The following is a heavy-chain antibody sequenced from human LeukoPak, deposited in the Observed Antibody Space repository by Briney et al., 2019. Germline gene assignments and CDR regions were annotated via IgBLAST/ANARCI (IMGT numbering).Heavy chain of an antibody. Sequence: SETLSLTCAVYGGSFSGYYWSWIRQPPGKGPEWIGEINHSGSTNYNPSLKSRATISVDTSKNQFSLKLSSVTAADTAVYYCARLRCYTCYYYYGMDVWGQGTTVTVSS. V-gene: IGHV4-34*01. CDR1: GGSFSGYY. CDR2: INHSGST. J-gene: IGHJ6*02. CDR3: ARLRCYTCYYYYGMDV. D-gene: IGHD2-2*02.